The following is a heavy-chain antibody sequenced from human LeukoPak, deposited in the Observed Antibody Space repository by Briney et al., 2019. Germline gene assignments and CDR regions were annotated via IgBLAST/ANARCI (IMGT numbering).Heavy chain of an antibody. J-gene: IGHJ4*02. CDR3: ARDWGAAGLWDY. CDR1: GFTFSNHW. V-gene: IGHV3-7*05. Sequence: PGGSLRLSCARSGFTFSNHWMSWARQAPGKGMGWEANIKEDGSEKDYVDSVKGRFTISRDNAKNSLYLQMNSLRAEDTAIYYCARDWGAAGLWDYWGQGTLVTVSS. CDR2: IKEDGSEK. D-gene: IGHD6-13*01.